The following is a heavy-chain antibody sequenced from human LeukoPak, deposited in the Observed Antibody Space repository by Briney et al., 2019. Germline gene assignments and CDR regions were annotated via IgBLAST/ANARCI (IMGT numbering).Heavy chain of an antibody. D-gene: IGHD6-19*01. V-gene: IGHV3-48*03. J-gene: IGHJ4*02. Sequence: GGSLRLSCAVSGFTSGFTFSDYEMNCVRQAPGKGLEWVSYISSSGSTKYYADSVKGRFTISRDNAKNSLYLQMNSLRAEDTAVYYCTTITVAAAFDYWGQGTLVTVSS. CDR1: GFTSGFTFSDYE. CDR3: TTITVAAAFDY. CDR2: ISSSGSTK.